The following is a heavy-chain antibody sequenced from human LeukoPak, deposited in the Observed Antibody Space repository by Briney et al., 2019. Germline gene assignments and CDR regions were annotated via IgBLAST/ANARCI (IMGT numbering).Heavy chain of an antibody. CDR3: ARVDSGTYHSLEI. J-gene: IGHJ1*01. CDR2: IHGSGTT. D-gene: IGHD1-26*01. Sequence: SETLSLTCTVSGGSISSGSYYWSWIRQPAGKELEWIGRIHGSGTTNYDPSLKSRVYISIDKSKNQFSLRLTSVAAADTAVYYCARVDSGTYHSLEIWGQGTLVSVSS. V-gene: IGHV4-61*02. CDR1: GGSISSGSYY.